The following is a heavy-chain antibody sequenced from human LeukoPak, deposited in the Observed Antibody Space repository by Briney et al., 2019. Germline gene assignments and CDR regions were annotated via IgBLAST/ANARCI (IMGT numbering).Heavy chain of an antibody. V-gene: IGHV1-2*02. J-gene: IGHJ4*02. Sequence: ASVKVSCKASGYTFTGYYMRWVRQAPGQGLEWMGWINPNSGGTNYAQKFQGRVTMTRDTSISTAYMELSRLRSDDTAVYYCARTRGIAVAIDYWGQGTLVTVSS. D-gene: IGHD6-19*01. CDR3: ARTRGIAVAIDY. CDR2: INPNSGGT. CDR1: GYTFTGYY.